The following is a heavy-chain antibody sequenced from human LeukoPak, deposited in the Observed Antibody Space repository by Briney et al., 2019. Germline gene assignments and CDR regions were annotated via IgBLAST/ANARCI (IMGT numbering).Heavy chain of an antibody. Sequence: GGSLRLSCAASGFTFDDYAMHWVRQAPGKGLEWVSGISWNSGSIGYADSVKGRFTISRDKSKNTLYLQMNSLRAEDTAVYYCAREGRSSGWYFDYWGQGTLVTVSS. CDR3: AREGRSSGWYFDY. CDR1: GFTFDDYA. CDR2: ISWNSGSI. V-gene: IGHV3-9*01. D-gene: IGHD6-19*01. J-gene: IGHJ4*02.